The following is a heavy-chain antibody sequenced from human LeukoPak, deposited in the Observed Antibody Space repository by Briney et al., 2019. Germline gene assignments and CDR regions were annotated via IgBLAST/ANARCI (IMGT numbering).Heavy chain of an antibody. CDR2: ISSSSSTI. CDR3: ARGYEQRGYYYYGMDI. D-gene: IGHD1-1*01. Sequence: GGSLRLSCAASGFTFSSYSMNWVRQAPGKGLEWVSYISSSSSTIYYADSVKGRFTISRDNARNSLYLQMNSLRAEDTAVYYCARGYEQRGYYYYGMDIWGQGTTVTVSS. J-gene: IGHJ6*02. V-gene: IGHV3-48*01. CDR1: GFTFSSYS.